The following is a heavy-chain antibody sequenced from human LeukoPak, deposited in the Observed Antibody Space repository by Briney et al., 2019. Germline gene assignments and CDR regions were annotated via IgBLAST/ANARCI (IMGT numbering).Heavy chain of an antibody. J-gene: IGHJ6*03. Sequence: ASVKVSCKASGYTFTGYYMHWVRQAPGQGLEWMGWINPNSGGTNYAQKFQGRVTMTRDTSISTAYMELSRLRSDDTAVYYCARDAPNDYSNTRDYYYYMDVWGKGTTVTVSS. CDR2: INPNSGGT. CDR1: GYTFTGYY. V-gene: IGHV1-2*02. D-gene: IGHD4-11*01. CDR3: ARDAPNDYSNTRDYYYYMDV.